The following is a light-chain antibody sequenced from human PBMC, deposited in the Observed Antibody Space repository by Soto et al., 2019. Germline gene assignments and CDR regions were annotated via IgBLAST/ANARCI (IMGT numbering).Light chain of an antibody. CDR2: GAS. V-gene: IGKV3-15*01. Sequence: EIEMTQSPATLSLAVGARVTLSCRASESVSTNLAWYQQTAGQAPRLLIYGASTRATGIPASFSGSGSGKEFTITISSLQSEDVAVYYCQQYSISRTFGQGTKVDIK. CDR1: ESVSTN. J-gene: IGKJ1*01. CDR3: QQYSISRT.